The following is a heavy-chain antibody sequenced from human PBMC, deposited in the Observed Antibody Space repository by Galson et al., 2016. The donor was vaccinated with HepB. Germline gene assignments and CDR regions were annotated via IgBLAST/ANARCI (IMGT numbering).Heavy chain of an antibody. J-gene: IGHJ6*02. CDR3: ASATNCNRADCYADTFHI. D-gene: IGHD2-2*01. CDR2: ISADNGNT. Sequence: SVKVSCKASGYSFSSYGVSWVRQAPGQGLEWMGWISADNGNTDHAQKFQGRVTMTTETSTTTVYMELMNLRSDDTAMYYCASATNCNRADCYADTFHIWGQGTTVSVSS. CDR1: GYSFSSYG. V-gene: IGHV1-18*01.